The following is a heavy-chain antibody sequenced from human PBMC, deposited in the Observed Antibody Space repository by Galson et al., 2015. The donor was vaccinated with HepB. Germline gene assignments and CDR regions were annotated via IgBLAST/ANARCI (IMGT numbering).Heavy chain of an antibody. D-gene: IGHD3-16*01. J-gene: IGHJ6*03. V-gene: IGHV3-21*01. CDR2: ISSSSSYI. Sequence: SLRLSCAASGFTLRSSIMNWVRQVPGKGLEWVSSISSSSSYIYYADSVKGRFTISRDNAKNSLFLQMNSLRAEDTALYYCAREWGGYSYYMDVWGKGTAVTVSS. CDR3: AREWGGYSYYMDV. CDR1: GFTLRSSI.